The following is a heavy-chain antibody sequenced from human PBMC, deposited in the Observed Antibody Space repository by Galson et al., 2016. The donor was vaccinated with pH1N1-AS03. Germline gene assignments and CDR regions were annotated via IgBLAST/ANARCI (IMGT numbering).Heavy chain of an antibody. Sequence: SLRLSCAASGFTFDNFAMSWVRQAPGQGLEWVASISGRSGVTYYPASVKGRFTISRDNSRNILDLQMSNLRAEDTARYFCVKDLGIGWELQHFDWWGQGTLLTVSS. CDR2: ISGRSGVT. CDR1: GFTFDNFA. V-gene: IGHV3-23*01. J-gene: IGHJ4*02. CDR3: VKDLGIGWELQHFDW. D-gene: IGHD1-26*01.